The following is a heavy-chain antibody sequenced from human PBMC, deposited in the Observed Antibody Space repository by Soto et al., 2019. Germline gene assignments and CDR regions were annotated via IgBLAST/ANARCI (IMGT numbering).Heavy chain of an antibody. Sequence: QVQLQESGPGLVKPSQTLSLTCTVSGGSISSGGYYWSWIRQHPGKGLEWIGYIYYSGSTYYNPSLKSRVTISVDTSKNQSSLKLSSVTAADTAVYYCARDASQQLELRYYYYGMDVWGQGTTVTVSS. J-gene: IGHJ6*02. CDR2: IYYSGST. V-gene: IGHV4-31*03. CDR3: ARDASQQLELRYYYYGMDV. D-gene: IGHD6-13*01. CDR1: GGSISSGGYY.